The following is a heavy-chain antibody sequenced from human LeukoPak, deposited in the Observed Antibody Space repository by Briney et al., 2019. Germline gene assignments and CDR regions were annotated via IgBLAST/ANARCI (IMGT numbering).Heavy chain of an antibody. D-gene: IGHD5-18*01. J-gene: IGHJ4*02. CDR1: GGSISSSSYY. CDR2: IYYSGST. CDR3: ARGLGGYSYGYSWVDY. V-gene: IGHV4-39*07. Sequence: SETLSLTCTVSGGSISSSSYYWGWIRQPPGKGLEWIGSIYYSGSTYYNPSLKSRVTISVDTSKNQFSLKLSSVTAADTAVYYCARGLGGYSYGYSWVDYWGQGTLVTVSS.